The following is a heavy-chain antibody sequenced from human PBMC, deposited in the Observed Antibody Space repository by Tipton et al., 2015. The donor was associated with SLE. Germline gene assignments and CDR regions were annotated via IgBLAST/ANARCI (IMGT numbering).Heavy chain of an antibody. CDR3: VRVGTPDYYMDV. CDR1: GFIFDDYA. Sequence: SLRLSCAASGFIFDDYAMPWVRQAPGKGLEWVAGIGWDSAYIAYEDSVEGRFTISRDNAKKSLYLQMDSLRPDDTAFYYCVRVGTPDYYMDVWGKGTRVTVSS. J-gene: IGHJ6*03. D-gene: IGHD7-27*01. V-gene: IGHV3-9*01. CDR2: IGWDSAYI.